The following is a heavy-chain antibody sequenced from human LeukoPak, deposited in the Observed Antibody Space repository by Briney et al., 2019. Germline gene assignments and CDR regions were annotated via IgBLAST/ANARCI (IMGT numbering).Heavy chain of an antibody. Sequence: SETLSLTCTVSGGSISSYYWSWIRQPPGKGLEWVGYIYTSGSTNYNPSLKSRVTISVDTSKNQFSLKLSSVTAADTAVYYCAAGIAAAGTHWFDPWGQGTPVTGSS. J-gene: IGHJ5*02. D-gene: IGHD6-13*01. V-gene: IGHV4-4*09. CDR1: GGSISSYY. CDR2: IYTSGST. CDR3: AAGIAAAGTHWFDP.